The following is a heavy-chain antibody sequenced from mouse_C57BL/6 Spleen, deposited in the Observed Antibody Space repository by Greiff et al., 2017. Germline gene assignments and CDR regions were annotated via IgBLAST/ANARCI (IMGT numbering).Heavy chain of an antibody. V-gene: IGHV14-1*01. Sequence: EVQLQQSGAELVRPGASVKLSCTASGFNIKDYYMHWVKQRPEQGLEWIGRIDPEDGDTEYAPKFQGKATMTADTSSNTAYLQLSSLTSEDTAVYYCTLNYYYGSSLYWYFDVWGTGTTVTVSS. D-gene: IGHD1-1*01. J-gene: IGHJ1*03. CDR1: GFNIKDYY. CDR3: TLNYYYGSSLYWYFDV. CDR2: IDPEDGDT.